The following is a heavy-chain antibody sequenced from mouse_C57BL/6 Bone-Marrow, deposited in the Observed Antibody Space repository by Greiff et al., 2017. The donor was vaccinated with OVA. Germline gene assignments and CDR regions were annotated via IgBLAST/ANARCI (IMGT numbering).Heavy chain of an antibody. Sequence: LVESGPELVKPGASVKISCKASGYSFTDYNMNWVKQSNGKSLEWIGVINPNYGTTSYNQKFKGKATLTVDQSSSTSYMQLNSLSSEDSAVYYCGGRSLYWYFDVWGTGTTVTVSS. V-gene: IGHV1-39*01. CDR1: GYSFTDYN. D-gene: IGHD3-3*01. CDR2: INPNYGTT. CDR3: GGRSLYWYFDV. J-gene: IGHJ1*03.